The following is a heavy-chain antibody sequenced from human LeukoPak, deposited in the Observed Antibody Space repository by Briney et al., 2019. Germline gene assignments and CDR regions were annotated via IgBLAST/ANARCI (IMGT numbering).Heavy chain of an antibody. V-gene: IGHV4-4*07. CDR1: GGSISSYY. Sequence: PSETLSLTCTVSGGSISSYYWSWIRQPAGKGLEWIGRIYTSGSTNYNPSLKSRVTMSVDTSKNQFSLKLNSVTAADTAVYYCARGGSPTAFAYWAQGTLVTVSS. D-gene: IGHD5-18*01. CDR2: IYTSGST. CDR3: ARGGSPTAFAY. J-gene: IGHJ4*02.